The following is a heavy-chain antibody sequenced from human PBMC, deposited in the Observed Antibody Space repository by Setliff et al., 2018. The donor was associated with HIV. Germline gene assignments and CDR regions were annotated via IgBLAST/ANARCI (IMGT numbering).Heavy chain of an antibody. D-gene: IGHD2-21*02. J-gene: IGHJ6*03. CDR3: ARGTVVTPAGHYYYMDV. Sequence: SETLSLTCTVSGGSISSGGYYWSWIRQHPGKGLEWIGYIYYSGSTYYNPSLKSRVTISVDTSKNQFSLKLSSVTAADTAVYYCARGTVVTPAGHYYYMDVWGKGTTVTVSS. CDR1: GGSISSGGYY. V-gene: IGHV4-31*03. CDR2: IYYSGST.